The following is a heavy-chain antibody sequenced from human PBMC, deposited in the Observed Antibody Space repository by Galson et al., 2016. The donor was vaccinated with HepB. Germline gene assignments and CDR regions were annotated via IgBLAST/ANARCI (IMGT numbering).Heavy chain of an antibody. J-gene: IGHJ6*02. CDR3: AGGAAAGMGYYYYYGMDV. CDR2: IIPISGTA. Sequence: SVKVSCKASGGTFSSYAISWVRQAPGQGLEWMGGIIPISGTANYAQKFXXXVTITAAESTSTAYRELSSLRSEDTAVYYGAGGAAAGMGYYYYYGMDVWGQGTTVTVSS. V-gene: IGHV1-69*13. CDR1: GGTFSSYA. D-gene: IGHD6-13*01.